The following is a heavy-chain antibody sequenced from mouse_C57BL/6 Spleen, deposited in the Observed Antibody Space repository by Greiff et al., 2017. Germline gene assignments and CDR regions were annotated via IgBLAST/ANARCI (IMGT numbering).Heavy chain of an antibody. V-gene: IGHV1-69*01. CDR3: ARRIRTVVAHYFDY. J-gene: IGHJ2*01. CDR2: IDPSDSYT. CDR1: GYTFTSYW. D-gene: IGHD1-1*01. Sequence: QVQLKQPGAELVMPGASVKLSCKASGYTFTSYWMHWVKQRPGQGLEWIGEIDPSDSYTNYNQKFKGKSTLTVDKSSSTAYMQLSSLTSEDSAVYYCARRIRTVVAHYFDYWGQGTTLTVSS.